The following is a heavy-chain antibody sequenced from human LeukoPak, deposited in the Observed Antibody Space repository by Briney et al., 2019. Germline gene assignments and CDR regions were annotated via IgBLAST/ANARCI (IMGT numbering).Heavy chain of an antibody. J-gene: IGHJ4*02. Sequence: GGSLRLSCAASGFTFSSYAVHWVRQAPGKGLEWVAVISYDGSNKYYADSVKGRFTISRDNSKNTLYLQMNSLRAEDTAVYYCARDKNYDSSGYPGYWGQGTLVTVSS. CDR1: GFTFSSYA. CDR2: ISYDGSNK. V-gene: IGHV3-30*04. D-gene: IGHD3-22*01. CDR3: ARDKNYDSSGYPGY.